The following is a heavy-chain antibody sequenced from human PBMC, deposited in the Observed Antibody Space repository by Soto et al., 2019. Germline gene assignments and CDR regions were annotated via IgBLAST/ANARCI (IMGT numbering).Heavy chain of an antibody. Sequence: QVQLVQSGAEVKKPGASVKVSCKASGYSFTSHGISWVRQAPGQGLEWMAWISASNGDTNYAQKFQGRVTVTTDTSTSTGYKEPRSLRSEHTNVYYCARIVRGSNIDYYHYMDVWGQGTTVTVSS. V-gene: IGHV1-18*01. J-gene: IGHJ6*03. CDR2: ISASNGDT. D-gene: IGHD3-10*02. CDR3: ARIVRGSNIDYYHYMDV. CDR1: GYSFTSHG.